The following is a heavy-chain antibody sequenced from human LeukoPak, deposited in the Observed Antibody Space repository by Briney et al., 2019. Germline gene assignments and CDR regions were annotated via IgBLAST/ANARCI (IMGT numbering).Heavy chain of an antibody. V-gene: IGHV3-48*01. J-gene: IGHJ3*02. D-gene: IGHD3-22*01. Sequence: GGPLRLSCAASGFTFSSYSMNWVRQAPGKGLEWVSYISSSSSTIYYADSVKGRFTISRDNAKNSLYLQMNSLRAEDTAVYYCARGLHYYDSSAYYYPDTFDIWGQGTMVTVSS. CDR2: ISSSSSTI. CDR1: GFTFSSYS. CDR3: ARGLHYYDSSAYYYPDTFDI.